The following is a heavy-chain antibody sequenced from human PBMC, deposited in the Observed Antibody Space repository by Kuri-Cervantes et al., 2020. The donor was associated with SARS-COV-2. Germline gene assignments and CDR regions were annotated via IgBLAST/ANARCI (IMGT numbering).Heavy chain of an antibody. CDR2: IIPIFGTA. Sequence: SVKVSCKASGYTFTSHYLHWVRQAPGQGLEWMGGIIPIFGTANYAQKFQGRVTITTDESTSTAYMELSSLRSEDTAVYYCASLMLPGEGTNDAFDIWGQGTMVTVSS. CDR1: GYTFTSHY. J-gene: IGHJ3*02. CDR3: ASLMLPGEGTNDAFDI. D-gene: IGHD7-27*01. V-gene: IGHV1-69*05.